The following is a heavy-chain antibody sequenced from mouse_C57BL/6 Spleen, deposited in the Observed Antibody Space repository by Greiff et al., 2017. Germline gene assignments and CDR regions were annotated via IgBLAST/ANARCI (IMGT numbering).Heavy chain of an antibody. J-gene: IGHJ1*03. CDR3: AREEGLFHWYFDV. Sequence: EVQLQQSGPGLVKPSQSLSLTCSVTGYSITSGYYWNWIRQFPGNKLEWMGYISYDGSNNYNPSLKNRISITRDTSKNQFFLKLNSVTTEDTATYYCAREEGLFHWYFDVWGTGTTVTVSS. CDR1: GYSITSGYY. D-gene: IGHD1-1*02. V-gene: IGHV3-6*01. CDR2: ISYDGSN.